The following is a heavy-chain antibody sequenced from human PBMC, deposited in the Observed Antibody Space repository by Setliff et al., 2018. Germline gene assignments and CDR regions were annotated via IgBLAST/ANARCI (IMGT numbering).Heavy chain of an antibody. CDR2: LRSGAST. Sequence: PSETLSLTCTVSGDSVSSGRFHWGWFRQSAGKGLEWIGRLRSGASTIYNPSLASRVTIYIDTSKNQFSLFLQMNSLRAEDTAVYYCARHLPRGVQIFGVAPRFGYWGQGTLVTVSS. CDR1: GDSVSSGRFH. V-gene: IGHV4-61*02. J-gene: IGHJ4*02. CDR3: ARHLPRGVQIFGVAPRFGY. D-gene: IGHD3-3*01.